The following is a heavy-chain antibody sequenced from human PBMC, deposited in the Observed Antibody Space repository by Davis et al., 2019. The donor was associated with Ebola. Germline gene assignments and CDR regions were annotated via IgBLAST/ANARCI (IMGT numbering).Heavy chain of an antibody. CDR1: GGSISSGDYY. Sequence: PSETLSLTCTVSGGSISSGDYYWSWIRQPPGKGLEWIGYIYYSGSTYYNPSLKSRVTISVDTSKNQFSLKLSSVTAADTAVYYCASRGYYDSSGYQGPFDYWGQGTLVTVSS. CDR2: IYYSGST. V-gene: IGHV4-30-4*01. CDR3: ASRGYYDSSGYQGPFDY. J-gene: IGHJ4*02. D-gene: IGHD3-22*01.